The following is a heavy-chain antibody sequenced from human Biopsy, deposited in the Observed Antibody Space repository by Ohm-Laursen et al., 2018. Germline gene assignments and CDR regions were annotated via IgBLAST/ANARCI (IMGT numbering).Heavy chain of an antibody. Sequence: SQTLSLTCAVSGGSIGSFFWSWIPQPPGKGLVWIGYIYYSGSTNYNPSLRSRVTISVDRSKNQFSLELSSVTAADTAVYYCARVGAGAASIDYFDYWGQGALVTVSS. V-gene: IGHV4-59*01. CDR1: GGSIGSFF. CDR2: IYYSGST. J-gene: IGHJ4*02. D-gene: IGHD1-26*01. CDR3: ARVGAGAASIDYFDY.